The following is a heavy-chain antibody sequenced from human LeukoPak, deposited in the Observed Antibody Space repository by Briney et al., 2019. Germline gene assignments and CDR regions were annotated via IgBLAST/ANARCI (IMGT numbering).Heavy chain of an antibody. CDR2: INPSGGST. D-gene: IGHD2-15*01. J-gene: IGHJ5*02. CDR1: GYTFTSYY. V-gene: IGHV1-46*01. Sequence: ASVKVSCKASGYTFTSYYMHWVRQAPGQGLEWMGIINPSGGSTSYAQKFQGRVTMTRDTSTSTVYMELSSLRSEDTAVYYCAREILGYCSGGSCYGWFDPWGQGTLVTVSS. CDR3: AREILGYCSGGSCYGWFDP.